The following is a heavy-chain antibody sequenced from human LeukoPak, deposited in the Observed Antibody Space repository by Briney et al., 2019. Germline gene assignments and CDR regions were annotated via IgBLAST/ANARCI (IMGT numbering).Heavy chain of an antibody. V-gene: IGHV1-69*13. CDR2: IIPIFGTA. CDR3: ARDPIHCSSTSCHSSYYYYYMDV. J-gene: IGHJ6*03. Sequence: ASVKVSCKASGSTFSSYAISWVRQAPGQGLEWMGGIIPIFGTANYAQKFQGRVTITADESTSTAYMELSSLRSEDTAVYYCARDPIHCSSTSCHSSYYYYYMDVWGKGTTVTVSS. CDR1: GSTFSSYA. D-gene: IGHD2-2*01.